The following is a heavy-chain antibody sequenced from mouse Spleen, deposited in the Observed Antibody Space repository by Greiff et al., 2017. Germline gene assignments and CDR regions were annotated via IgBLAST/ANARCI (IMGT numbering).Heavy chain of an antibody. CDR3: ARHGSNYGAMDY. D-gene: IGHD2-5*01. CDR2: IWSDGST. V-gene: IGHV2-6-1*01. Sequence: VKLMESGPGLVAPSQSLSITCTVSGFSLTSYGVHWVRQPPGKGLEWLVVIWSDGSTTYNSALKSRLSISKDNSKSQVFLKMNSLQTDDTAMYYCARHGSNYGAMDYWGQGTSVTVSS. CDR1: GFSLTSYG. J-gene: IGHJ4*01.